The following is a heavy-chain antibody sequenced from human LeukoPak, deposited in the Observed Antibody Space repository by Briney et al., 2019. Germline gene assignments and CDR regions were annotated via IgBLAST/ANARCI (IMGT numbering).Heavy chain of an antibody. Sequence: GASVNVSCMASGGTFTTYAIIWVRQAPGQGLEWMGRIIPMLDIANYAQTFQGRVTITAHKSTSTAYMELSSLRSEDTAVYYCASYDTATAFFDYWGQGTLVTVSS. CDR1: GGTFTTYA. CDR3: ASYDTATAFFDY. V-gene: IGHV1-69*04. D-gene: IGHD5-18*01. CDR2: IIPMLDIA. J-gene: IGHJ4*02.